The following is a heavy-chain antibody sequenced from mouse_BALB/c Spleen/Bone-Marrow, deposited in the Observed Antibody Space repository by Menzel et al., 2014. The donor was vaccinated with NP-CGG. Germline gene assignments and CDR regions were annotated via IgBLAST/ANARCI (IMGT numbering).Heavy chain of an antibody. CDR2: INPDSSTI. Sequence: ESGGGLVQPGGSLKLSCAASGFDFSRYWMSWVRQAPGKGLGWIGEINPDSSTINYTPSLKDKFIISRDNAKNTLYLQMSKVRSEDTALYYCARPPIYYDYARFAYWGQGTLVTVSA. D-gene: IGHD2-4*01. CDR3: ARPPIYYDYARFAY. J-gene: IGHJ3*01. CDR1: GFDFSRYW. V-gene: IGHV4-1*02.